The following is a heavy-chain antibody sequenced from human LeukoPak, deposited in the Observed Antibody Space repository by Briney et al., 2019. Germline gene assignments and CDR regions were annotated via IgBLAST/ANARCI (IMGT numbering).Heavy chain of an antibody. J-gene: IGHJ5*02. Sequence: SETLSLTCAVYGGSFSGYYWSWIRQPPGKGLEGIGVINHSGSTNYNPSLKSRVTISVDTSRNQFSLKLSSVTAADTAVYYCAGTVVVVAATWFDPWGQGTLVTVSS. CDR1: GGSFSGYY. CDR3: AGTVVVVAATWFDP. CDR2: INHSGST. D-gene: IGHD2-15*01. V-gene: IGHV4-34*01.